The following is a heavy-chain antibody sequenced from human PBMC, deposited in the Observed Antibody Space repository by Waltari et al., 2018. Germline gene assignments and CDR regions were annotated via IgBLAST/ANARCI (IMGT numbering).Heavy chain of an antibody. V-gene: IGHV4-34*01. CDR2: INHSGST. J-gene: IGHJ6*02. Sequence: QVQLQQWGAGLLKPSETLSLTCAVYGGSFRGYYWSWIRPPPGKGLEWLGEINHSGSTNYNPSLKSRVTISVDTSKNQFSLKLSSVTAADTAVYYCASGGGRPGDYYYYYGMDVWGQGTTVTVSS. CDR3: ASGGGRPGDYYYYYGMDV. D-gene: IGHD3-16*01. CDR1: GGSFRGYY.